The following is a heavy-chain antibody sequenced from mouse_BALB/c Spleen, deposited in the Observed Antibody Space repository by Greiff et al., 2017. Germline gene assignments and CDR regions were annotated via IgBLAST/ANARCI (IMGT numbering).Heavy chain of an antibody. D-gene: IGHD2-1*01. CDR3: ARDNGNYRYFDV. V-gene: IGHV7-3*02. CDR2: IRNKANGYTT. CDR1: GFTFTDYY. J-gene: IGHJ1*01. Sequence: EVKVEESGGGLVQPGGSLRLSCATSGFTFTDYYMSWVRQPPGKALEWLGFIRNKANGYTTEYSASVKGRFTISRDNSQSILYLQMNTLRAEDSATYYCARDNGNYRYFDVWGAGTTVTVSS.